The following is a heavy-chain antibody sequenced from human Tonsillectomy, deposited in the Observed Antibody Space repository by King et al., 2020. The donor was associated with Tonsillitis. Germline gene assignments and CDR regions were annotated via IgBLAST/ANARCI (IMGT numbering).Heavy chain of an antibody. CDR2: IIPILCIP. CDR1: YA. J-gene: IGHJ6*02. D-gene: IGHD3-9*01. CDR3: AKHVLTGYSDSYYYGMDV. V-gene: IGHV1-69*04. Sequence: YAISWVRQAPGQGLEWMGWIIPILCIPNYAQNFQGRVTITADKSTSTAYMELSSLRSDYTDVYYCAKHVLTGYSDSYYYGMDVWGQGTTVTVSS.